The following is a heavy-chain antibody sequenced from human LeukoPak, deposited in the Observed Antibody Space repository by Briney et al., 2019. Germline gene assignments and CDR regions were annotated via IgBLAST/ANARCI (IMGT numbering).Heavy chain of an antibody. CDR1: GGSFSGYY. J-gene: IGHJ4*02. Sequence: TSETLSLTCAVYGGSFSGYYWSWIRQPPGKGLEWIGEINHSGSTNYNPSLKSRVTISVDTSKNQFSLKLSSVTAADTAVYYCARINLYYFDYWGQGTLVTVSS. V-gene: IGHV4-34*01. CDR2: INHSGST. CDR3: ARINLYYFDY.